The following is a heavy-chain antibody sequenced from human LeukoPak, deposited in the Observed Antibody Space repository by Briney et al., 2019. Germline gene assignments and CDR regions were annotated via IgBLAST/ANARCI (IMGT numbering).Heavy chain of an antibody. D-gene: IGHD5-12*01. V-gene: IGHV1-2*02. CDR2: INPNSGGT. J-gene: IGHJ4*02. CDR3: ARAAPHIYSGYDDDFDY. CDR1: GYTFTGYY. Sequence: GASVKVSCKASGYTFTGYYMHWVRQAPGQGLEWMGWINPNSGGTNYAQKLQGRVTMTTDTSTSTAYLELRSLRSDDTAVYYCARAAPHIYSGYDDDFDYWGQGTLVTVSS.